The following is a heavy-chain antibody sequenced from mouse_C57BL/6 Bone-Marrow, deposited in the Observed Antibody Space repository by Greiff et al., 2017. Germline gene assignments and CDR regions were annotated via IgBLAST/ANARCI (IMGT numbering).Heavy chain of an antibody. D-gene: IGHD4-1*01. CDR1: GYTFTSYW. J-gene: IGHJ2*01. CDR3: ARSGPLGRSVDY. CDR2: IDPTSGRT. V-gene: IGHV1-55*01. Sequence: QVQLQQPGAELVKPGASVKMSCKASGYTFTSYWITWVKQRPGQGLEWIGDIDPTSGRTNYNEKFKSKAILTVDTSSNTAYMQLSSLTSEDSAVFYCARSGPLGRSVDYWGQGTTLTVSS.